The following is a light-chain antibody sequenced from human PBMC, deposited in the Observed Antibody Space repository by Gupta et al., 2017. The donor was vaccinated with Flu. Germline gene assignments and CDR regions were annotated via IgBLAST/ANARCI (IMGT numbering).Light chain of an antibody. CDR2: DAS. Sequence: PATLSLSPGERATLSCRASQSVSRYLAWYQQKPGQAPRLLIYDASNRATGIPARFSGSGSGTDFTLTISSLEPEDFAVYYCQQRSNWLLTFGGGTKVEIK. CDR1: QSVSRY. CDR3: QQRSNWLLT. V-gene: IGKV3-11*01. J-gene: IGKJ4*01.